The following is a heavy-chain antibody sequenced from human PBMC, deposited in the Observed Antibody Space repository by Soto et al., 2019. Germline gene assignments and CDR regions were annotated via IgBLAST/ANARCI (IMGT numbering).Heavy chain of an antibody. Sequence: EVQLVESGGGLVQPGGSLKLSCAASGFTFSGAAMHWVRQASGKGLEWVGRIRSKANSYATEYAASVKGRFTISRDDSKNTAYLQMNSLKTEDTAVYYCRGYCISSSCYESGMDVWGQGPTVIVSS. J-gene: IGHJ6*02. CDR3: RGYCISSSCYESGMDV. V-gene: IGHV3-73*01. CDR2: IRSKANSYAT. D-gene: IGHD2-2*01. CDR1: GFTFSGAA.